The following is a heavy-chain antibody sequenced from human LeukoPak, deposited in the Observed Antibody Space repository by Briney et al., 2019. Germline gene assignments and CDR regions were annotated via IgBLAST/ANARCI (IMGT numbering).Heavy chain of an antibody. CDR1: GFTFSSYW. D-gene: IGHD4-17*01. J-gene: IGHJ4*02. Sequence: PGGSLRLSCAASGFTFSSYWMHWVRQAPGKGLVWVSHIKSDGSSTSYADSVKGRFTISRDNDKNTLYLQMSSLRPEDTAYYYCVRATVIIWEFDYWGQGTLVTVSS. V-gene: IGHV3-74*01. CDR3: VRATVIIWEFDY. CDR2: IKSDGSST.